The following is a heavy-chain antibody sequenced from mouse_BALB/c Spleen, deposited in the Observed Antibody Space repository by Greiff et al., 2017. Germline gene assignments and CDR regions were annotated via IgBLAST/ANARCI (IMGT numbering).Heavy chain of an antibody. CDR3: AAYYGNGLYFDY. Sequence: VQLQQPGAELVKPGTSVKLSCKASGYNFTSYWINWVKLRPGQGLEWIGDIYPGSGSTNYNEKFKSKATLTVDTSSSTAYMQLSSLASEDSALYYCAAYYGNGLYFDYWGQGTTLTVSS. D-gene: IGHD2-10*01. V-gene: IGHV1-55*01. CDR1: GYNFTSYW. J-gene: IGHJ2*01. CDR2: IYPGSGST.